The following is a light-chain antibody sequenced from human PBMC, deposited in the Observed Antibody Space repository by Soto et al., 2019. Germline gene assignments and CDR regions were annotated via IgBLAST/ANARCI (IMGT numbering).Light chain of an antibody. CDR2: DVS. CDR1: SSDIGGYNH. Sequence: QSALTQPASVSGSPGQSITISCTGTSSDIGGYNHVSWYQQHPGKAPQLMIYDVSNRPSGVSNRFSGSKSGNTASLTISGRQAEDEADYFCSSYTTSSTLDVVFGGGTKVTVL. CDR3: SSYTTSSTLDVV. V-gene: IGLV2-14*01. J-gene: IGLJ2*01.